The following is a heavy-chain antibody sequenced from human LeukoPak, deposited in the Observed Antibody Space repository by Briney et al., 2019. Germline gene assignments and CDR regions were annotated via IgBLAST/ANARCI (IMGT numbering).Heavy chain of an antibody. CDR1: GFTFSTYA. Sequence: GGSLRLSCAASGFTFSTYAMSWVRQAPGKGLEWVSTISGNGGSTYYADSVKGRFSISRDNSKNTLYLQMDSLRAEDTAVYYCARDPGYAIYYFDYWGQGLLVTVSS. J-gene: IGHJ4*02. V-gene: IGHV3-23*01. CDR3: ARDPGYAIYYFDY. CDR2: ISGNGGST. D-gene: IGHD3-9*01.